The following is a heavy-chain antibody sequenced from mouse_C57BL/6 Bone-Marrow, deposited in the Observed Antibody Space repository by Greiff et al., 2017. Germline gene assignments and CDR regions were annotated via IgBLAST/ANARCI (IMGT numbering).Heavy chain of an antibody. V-gene: IGHV5-15*01. CDR1: GFTFSDYG. CDR2: ISNLAYSI. Sequence: EVKLVESGGGLVQPGGSLKLSCAASGFTFSDYGMAWVRQAPRKGPEWVAFISNLAYSIYYADTVTGRFTISRENAKNTLYLEMSSLRSEDTAMYYCARHEGNLLYYAMDYWGQGTSVTVSS. CDR3: ARHEGNLLYYAMDY. D-gene: IGHD2-1*01. J-gene: IGHJ4*01.